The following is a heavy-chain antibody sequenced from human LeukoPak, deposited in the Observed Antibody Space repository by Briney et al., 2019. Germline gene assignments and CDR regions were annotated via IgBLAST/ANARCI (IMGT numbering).Heavy chain of an antibody. V-gene: IGHV3-48*04. D-gene: IGHD2-15*01. CDR3: ARVLKTEVVAAYAFDI. Sequence: GGSLRLSCAASGFTFSSYSMNWVRQAPGKGLEWVSYISSSSSTIYYADSVKGRFTISRDNARNSLYLQMNSLRGEDTAIYYCARVLKTEVVAAYAFDIWGQGTMVTVSS. CDR2: ISSSSSTI. J-gene: IGHJ3*02. CDR1: GFTFSSYS.